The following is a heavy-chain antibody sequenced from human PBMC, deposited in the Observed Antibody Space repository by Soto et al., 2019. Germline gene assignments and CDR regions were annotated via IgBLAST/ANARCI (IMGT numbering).Heavy chain of an antibody. CDR1: GGSISSSSYY. CDR3: ARAVGITIFGVPLPDYYMDV. D-gene: IGHD3-3*01. V-gene: IGHV4-39*01. J-gene: IGHJ6*03. CDR2: IYYSGST. Sequence: QLQLQESGPGLVKPSETLSLTCTVSGGSISSSSYYWGWIRQPPGKGLEWIGSIYYSGSTYYNPSLKSRVTISVDTSKNQFSLKLSSVTAADTAVYYCARAVGITIFGVPLPDYYMDVWGKGTTVTVSS.